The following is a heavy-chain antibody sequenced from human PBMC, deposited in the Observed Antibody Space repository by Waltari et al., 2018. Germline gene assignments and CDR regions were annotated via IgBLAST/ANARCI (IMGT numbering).Heavy chain of an antibody. Sequence: VQLQGSGSGLVTPSETLSGASDAVGYIINSGHCGVWIRQSPGKGLEWIASIYHAGDTFYNPSLKSRVTISMDTSKNQFSLKLNSVTAADTAVYFCSRQVLGYCTSAACRRLESWGQGTLVTVSS. CDR1: GYIINSGHC. CDR3: SRQVLGYCTSAACRRLES. CDR2: IYHAGDT. D-gene: IGHD2-2*03. V-gene: IGHV4-38-2*01. J-gene: IGHJ4*02.